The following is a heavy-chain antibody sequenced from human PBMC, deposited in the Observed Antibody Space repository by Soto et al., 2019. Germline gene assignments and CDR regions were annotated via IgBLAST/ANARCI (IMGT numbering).Heavy chain of an antibody. CDR1: GDSVSSNSAA. CDR2: TYYRSKWYN. J-gene: IGHJ3*02. Sequence: SQTLSLTCAISGDSVSSNSAAWNWIRQSPSRGLEWLGRTYYRSKWYNDYAVSVKSRITINPDTSKNQFSLQLNSVTPEDTAVYYCARGAAQWELPPNDAFDIWGQGTMVTVSS. D-gene: IGHD1-26*01. V-gene: IGHV6-1*01. CDR3: ARGAAQWELPPNDAFDI.